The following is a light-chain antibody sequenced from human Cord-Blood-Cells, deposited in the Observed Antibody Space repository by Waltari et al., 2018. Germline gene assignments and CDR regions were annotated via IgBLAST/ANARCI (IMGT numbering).Light chain of an antibody. CDR1: SGHSSYA. CDR2: LNSDGSH. V-gene: IGLV4-69*01. J-gene: IGLJ3*02. CDR3: QTWGTGPWV. Sequence: QLVLTQSPSASASLGASVKLTCTLSSGHSSYAIAWHQQQPEKGPRYLMKLNSDGSHSKGDGIPDRFACSSSGAERYLTSSSLQSEDEADYYCQTWGTGPWVFGGGTKLTVL.